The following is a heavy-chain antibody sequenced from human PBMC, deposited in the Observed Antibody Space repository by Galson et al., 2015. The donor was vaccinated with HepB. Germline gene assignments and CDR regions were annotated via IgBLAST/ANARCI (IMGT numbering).Heavy chain of an antibody. Sequence: SVKVSCKVSGYTLTELSLHWVRQAPGKGLEWMGGFDPDQGETLYAQKFQGRVIMTEDTSTDTAHMGLSSLRSEDTAVYYCYAMDVWGQGTTVTVSS. CDR3: YAMDV. V-gene: IGHV1-24*01. CDR1: GYTLTELS. J-gene: IGHJ6*02. CDR2: FDPDQGET.